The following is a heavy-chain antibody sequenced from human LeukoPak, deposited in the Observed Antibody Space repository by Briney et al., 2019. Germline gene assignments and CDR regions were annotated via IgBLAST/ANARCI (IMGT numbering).Heavy chain of an antibody. CDR3: ARSEQFPYYMDV. D-gene: IGHD6-19*01. Sequence: GGSLRLSCAASGFSFSTSWMHWVRQVPGKGLVWVSLINSDASSTTYADSVKGRFTISRDNAKNTVYLQMNSLRPEDTAVYYCARSEQFPYYMDVWGKGTTVTVSS. V-gene: IGHV3-74*03. J-gene: IGHJ6*03. CDR2: INSDASST. CDR1: GFSFSTSW.